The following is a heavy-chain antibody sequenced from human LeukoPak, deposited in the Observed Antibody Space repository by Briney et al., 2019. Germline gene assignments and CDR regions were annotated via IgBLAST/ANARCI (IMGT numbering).Heavy chain of an antibody. CDR3: ARHSVTTVSTPYYYYGMDV. V-gene: IGHV5-10-1*01. Sequence: PGESLLISCKGSGYSFTSYWISWVRQLPGKGLEWMGRIDPSDSYTNYSPSFQGHVTISADKSISTAYLQWSSLKASDTAMYYCARHSVTTVSTPYYYYGMDVWGQGITVTVSS. CDR1: GYSFTSYW. J-gene: IGHJ6*02. CDR2: IDPSDSYT. D-gene: IGHD4-17*01.